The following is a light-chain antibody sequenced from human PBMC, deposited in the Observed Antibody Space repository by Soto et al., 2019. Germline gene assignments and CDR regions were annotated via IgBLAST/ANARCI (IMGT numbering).Light chain of an antibody. V-gene: IGLV2-14*01. Sequence: QSALTQPASVFGSPGQSITISCTGTSSDVGGYNYVSWYQQHPGKAPKLMIYEVSNRPSGVSNRFSGSKSGNTASLTISGLQAEDEADYYCSSYTSSRTLVFGGGTQLTVL. CDR3: SSYTSSRTLV. J-gene: IGLJ2*01. CDR1: SSDVGGYNY. CDR2: EVS.